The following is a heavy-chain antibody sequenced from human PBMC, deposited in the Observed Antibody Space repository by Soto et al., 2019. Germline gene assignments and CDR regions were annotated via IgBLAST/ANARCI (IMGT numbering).Heavy chain of an antibody. CDR2: IYWDDDK. CDR1: GFSLSTGGVG. CDR3: AHSRCGGDCLRCYSPHYYYGMDV. V-gene: IGHV2-5*02. Sequence: QITLKESGPSLVKPTQTLTLTCTFSGFSLSTGGVGVGWIRQPPGKALEWLALIYWDDDKRYSPSLRSRPTVTKDTSKNQVVLTMTTMDPVDTATSYYAHSRCGGDCLRCYSPHYYYGMDVWGQGTTVTVSS. D-gene: IGHD2-21*02. J-gene: IGHJ6*02.